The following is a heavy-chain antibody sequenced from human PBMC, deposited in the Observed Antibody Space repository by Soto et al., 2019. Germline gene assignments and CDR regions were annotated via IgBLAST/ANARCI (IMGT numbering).Heavy chain of an antibody. CDR3: ARDHAYCSGGSCYSSNMDV. CDR1: SGSISSSNW. CDR2: IYHSGNT. D-gene: IGHD2-15*01. V-gene: IGHV4-4*02. Sequence: SETLSLTCAVSSGSISSSNWWSWVRQPPGKGLEWNGEIYHSGNTNYNPPLKSRVTISVDKSKNQFSLKLSSVTAADTAVYYCARDHAYCSGGSCYSSNMDVWGKGTTVTVSS. J-gene: IGHJ6*04.